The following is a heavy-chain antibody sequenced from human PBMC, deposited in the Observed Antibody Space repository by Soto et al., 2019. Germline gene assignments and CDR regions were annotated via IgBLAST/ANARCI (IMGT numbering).Heavy chain of an antibody. CDR2: INHSGST. J-gene: IGHJ4*02. D-gene: IGHD3-16*02. CDR3: ARRIGLRLLLGELSPTLYYFDY. CDR1: GGSFSGYY. Sequence: QVQLQQWGAGLLKPSETLSLTCAVYGGSFSGYYWSWIRQPPGKGLEWIGEINHSGSTNYNPSLKSRFTISVDTSKNQFSLKLSSVTAADTAVYYCARRIGLRLLLGELSPTLYYFDYWGQGTLVTVSS. V-gene: IGHV4-34*01.